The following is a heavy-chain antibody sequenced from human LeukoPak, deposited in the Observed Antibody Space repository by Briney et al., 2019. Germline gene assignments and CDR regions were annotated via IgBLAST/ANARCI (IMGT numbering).Heavy chain of an antibody. Sequence: ASVKVSCKASGYTFTSYYMHWVRQAPGPGLEWMGLINPSGGSTSYAQKFQGRVTMTRDMSTSTVYMELSSLRSADTAVYYCARDLYPYYDGSGYLPDFWGQGTLVTVSS. D-gene: IGHD3-22*01. CDR1: GYTFTSYY. V-gene: IGHV1-46*01. J-gene: IGHJ4*02. CDR2: INPSGGST. CDR3: ARDLYPYYDGSGYLPDF.